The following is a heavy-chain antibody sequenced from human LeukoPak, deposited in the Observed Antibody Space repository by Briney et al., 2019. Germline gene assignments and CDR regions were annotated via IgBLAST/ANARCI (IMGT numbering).Heavy chain of an antibody. V-gene: IGHV1-2*02. J-gene: IGHJ4*02. CDR3: ARVLKDYYGSGSYYTFDY. Sequence: ASVKVSCKASGYTSTGYYMHWVRQAPGQGLEWMGWINPNSGGTNYAQKFQGRVTMTRDTSISTAYMELSRLRSDDTAVYYCARVLKDYYGSGSYYTFDYWGQGTLVTVSS. CDR2: INPNSGGT. CDR1: GYTSTGYY. D-gene: IGHD3-10*01.